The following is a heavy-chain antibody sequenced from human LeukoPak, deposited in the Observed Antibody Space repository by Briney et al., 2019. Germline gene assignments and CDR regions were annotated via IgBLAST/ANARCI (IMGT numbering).Heavy chain of an antibody. Sequence: GGSVKVSCKASRYTFTSYYMHWVRQAPGQGLEWMGIINPSGGSTSYAQKFQGRVTMTRDTSTSTVYMELSSLRSEDTAVYYCARKMGRNYDFWSGSPGLDVWGQGTTVTVSS. CDR1: RYTFTSYY. CDR2: INPSGGST. D-gene: IGHD3-3*01. CDR3: ARKMGRNYDFWSGSPGLDV. J-gene: IGHJ6*02. V-gene: IGHV1-46*01.